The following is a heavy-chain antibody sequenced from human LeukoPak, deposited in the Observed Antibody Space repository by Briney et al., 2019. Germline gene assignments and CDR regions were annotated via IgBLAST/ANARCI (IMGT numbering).Heavy chain of an antibody. CDR1: GYTFTGYY. CDR2: INPNSGGT. V-gene: IGHV1-2*02. J-gene: IGHJ5*02. Sequence: EASVKVSCKASGYTFTGYYMHWVRQAPGQGLEWMGWINPNSGGTNYAQKFQGRVTMTRDTSISTAYMELSRLRSDDTAVYYCARPRGSSSWYWFDPWGQGTLVTVSS. D-gene: IGHD6-13*01. CDR3: ARPRGSSSWYWFDP.